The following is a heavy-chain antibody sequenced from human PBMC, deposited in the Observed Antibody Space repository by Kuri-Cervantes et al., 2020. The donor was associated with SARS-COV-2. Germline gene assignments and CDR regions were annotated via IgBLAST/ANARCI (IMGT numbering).Heavy chain of an antibody. CDR2: IYYTGNA. V-gene: IGHV4-39*01. Sequence: SETLSLTCTLSGGSITTSYYWGWRRQPPGQGLEWIGCIYYTGNAYYNAPLKSRATIFVDTSRSQLSLRLTSVTAADTTIYYCARRGLRPANGFDPWGQGILVTVSS. J-gene: IGHJ5*02. CDR3: ARRGLRPANGFDP. D-gene: IGHD4-17*01. CDR1: GGSITTSYY.